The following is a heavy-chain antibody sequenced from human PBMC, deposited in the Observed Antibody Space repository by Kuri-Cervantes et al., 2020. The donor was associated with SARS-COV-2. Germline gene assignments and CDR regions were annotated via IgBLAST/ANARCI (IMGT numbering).Heavy chain of an antibody. J-gene: IGHJ6*03. CDR3: ARDVCSGGSCYHYYMDV. CDR1: GYTLTELS. D-gene: IGHD2-15*01. CDR2: INPNSGGT. V-gene: IGHV1-2*02. Sequence: ASVKVSCKVSGYTLTELSMHWVRQAPGQGLEWMGWINPNSGGTNYAQKFQGRVTMTRDTSISTAYMELSRLRSDDTAVYYCARDVCSGGSCYHYYMDVWGKGTTVT.